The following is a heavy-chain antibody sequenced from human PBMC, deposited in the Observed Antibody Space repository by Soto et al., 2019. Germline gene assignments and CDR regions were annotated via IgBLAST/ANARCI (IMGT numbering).Heavy chain of an antibody. CDR2: IFSSGST. J-gene: IGHJ5*02. V-gene: IGHV4-4*07. CDR1: GGSITDYS. CDR3: ARDQGVVVTADNWFDP. Sequence: SETLSLTCTVSGGSITDYSWVWIRQPAGKGLEWIGRIFSSGSTNYNPSLKGRITMSLDTSKNRFSLKLNSATATDTAVYFCARDQGVVVTADNWFDPWGQGILVTVSS. D-gene: IGHD2-21*02.